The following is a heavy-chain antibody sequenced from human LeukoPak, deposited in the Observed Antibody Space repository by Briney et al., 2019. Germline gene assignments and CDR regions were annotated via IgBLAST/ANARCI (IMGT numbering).Heavy chain of an antibody. CDR2: ISSSSSYI. CDR3: ARAPIFGVVSPPYWYFDL. CDR1: GFTFSSYS. Sequence: GGSLRLSCAASGFTFSSYSMNWVRQAPGKGLEWVSSISSSSSYIYYADSVKGRFTISRDNAKNSLYLQMNSLGAEDTAVYYCARAPIFGVVSPPYWYFDLWGRGTLVTVSS. V-gene: IGHV3-21*01. J-gene: IGHJ2*01. D-gene: IGHD3-3*01.